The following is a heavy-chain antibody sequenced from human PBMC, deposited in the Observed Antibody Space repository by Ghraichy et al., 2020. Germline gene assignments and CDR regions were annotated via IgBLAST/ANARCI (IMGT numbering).Heavy chain of an antibody. D-gene: IGHD2-2*01. Sequence: LSLTCAASGSMFGSNAMSWVRQAPGKGLEWVSTISGSGGNTHYAESVKGRFTISRDNSKNTVDLHMNSLRADDTAVYYCTRDPGYCSTSTCYAEGGWFDPWGQGALVTVSS. V-gene: IGHV3-23*01. CDR2: ISGSGGNT. CDR3: TRDPGYCSTSTCYAEGGWFDP. CDR1: GSMFGSNA. J-gene: IGHJ5*02.